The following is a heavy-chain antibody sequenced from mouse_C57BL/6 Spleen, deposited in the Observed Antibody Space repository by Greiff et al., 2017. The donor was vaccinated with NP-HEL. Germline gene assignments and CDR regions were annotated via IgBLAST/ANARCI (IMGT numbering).Heavy chain of an antibody. CDR1: GYTFTSYW. CDR2: INPSNGGT. J-gene: IGHJ1*03. CDR3: ARYTMITTRYFDV. D-gene: IGHD2-4*01. V-gene: IGHV1-53*01. Sequence: QVQLKQPGTELVKPGASVKLSCKASGYTFTSYWMHWVKQRPGQGLEWIGNINPSNGGTNYNEKFKSNATLTVDQSSSTAYMQLSSLTYEDTAVYYCARYTMITTRYFDVWGTGTTVTVSS.